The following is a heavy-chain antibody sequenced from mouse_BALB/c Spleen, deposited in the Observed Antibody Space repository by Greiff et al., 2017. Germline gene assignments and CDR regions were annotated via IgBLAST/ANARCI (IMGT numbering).Heavy chain of an antibody. D-gene: IGHD2-14*01. Sequence: EVKVVESGGGLVKPGGSLKLSCAASGFAFSSYDMSWVRQTPEKRLEWVAYISSGGGSTYYPDTVKGRFTISRDNAKNTLYLQMSSLKSEDTAMYYCARQYRYDYFDYWGQGTTLTVSS. V-gene: IGHV5-12-1*01. CDR1: GFAFSSYD. CDR3: ARQYRYDYFDY. J-gene: IGHJ2*01. CDR2: ISSGGGST.